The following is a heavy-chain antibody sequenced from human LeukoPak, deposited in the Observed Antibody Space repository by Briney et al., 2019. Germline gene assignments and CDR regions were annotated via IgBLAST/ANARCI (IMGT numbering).Heavy chain of an antibody. J-gene: IGHJ4*02. CDR2: IYHSGST. CDR1: GYSISSGYY. Sequence: PSETLSLTCAVSGYSISSGYYWGWIRQPPGKGLEWIGSIYHSGSTYYNPSLKSRVTISVDTSKNQFSLKLSSVTAADTAVYYCARDEGYCSSTSCSAFDYWGQGTLVTVSS. CDR3: ARDEGYCSSTSCSAFDY. D-gene: IGHD2-2*01. V-gene: IGHV4-38-2*02.